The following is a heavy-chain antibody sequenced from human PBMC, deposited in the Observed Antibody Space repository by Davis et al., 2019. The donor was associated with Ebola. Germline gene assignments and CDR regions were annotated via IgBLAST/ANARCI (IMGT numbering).Heavy chain of an antibody. CDR1: GGSFSGYY. V-gene: IGHV4-34*01. D-gene: IGHD3-10*01. CDR3: ARGGGSGSYFQVPYGLDV. Sequence: SETLSLTCAVYGGSFSGYYWSWIRQPPGKGLEWIGEINHSGSTNYNPSLKSRVTISVDTSKNQFSLKLSSVTAADTAVYYCARGGGSGSYFQVPYGLDVWGQGTTVTVSS. CDR2: INHSGST. J-gene: IGHJ6*02.